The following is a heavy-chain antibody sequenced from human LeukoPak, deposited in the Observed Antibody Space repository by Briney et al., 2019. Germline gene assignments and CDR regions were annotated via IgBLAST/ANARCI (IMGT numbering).Heavy chain of an antibody. CDR3: ARDNWAESSVVSFDY. D-gene: IGHD4-23*01. CDR1: GYTFNAYN. Sequence: ASVKVSCRASGYTFNAYNMHWVRQAPGQGLEWMGWINSKSGGANYAQKFQGRVTMTWDTSISTAYMELSRLRSDDTAVYYCARDNWAESSVVSFDYWGQGTLVTVSS. J-gene: IGHJ4*02. V-gene: IGHV1-2*02. CDR2: INSKSGGA.